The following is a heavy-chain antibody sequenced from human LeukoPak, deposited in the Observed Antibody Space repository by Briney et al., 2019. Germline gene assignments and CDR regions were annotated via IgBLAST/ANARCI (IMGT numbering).Heavy chain of an antibody. Sequence: ASLTVSCKASGYTFTSYDINWVRQATGQGLEWMGWMIPNSGNTGYAQKFQGRVTMTRNTSISTAYMELCSLRSEDTAVYYCARGRVLGKNWFDPWGQGTLVTVSS. V-gene: IGHV1-8*01. CDR3: ARGRVLGKNWFDP. D-gene: IGHD6-13*01. CDR1: GYTFTSYD. CDR2: MIPNSGNT. J-gene: IGHJ5*02.